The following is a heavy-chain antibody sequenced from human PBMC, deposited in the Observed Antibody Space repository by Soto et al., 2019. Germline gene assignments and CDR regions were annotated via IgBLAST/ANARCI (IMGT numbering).Heavy chain of an antibody. CDR2: ISYDGSNK. Sequence: GGSLRVSCAASGCTFITVAMHWVRQAPGKGLEWVAVISYDGSNKYYADSVKGRFTISRDNSKNTLYLQMNSLRAEDTAVYYCASTTYSSSPEGMDVWGQGTTVTVSS. D-gene: IGHD6-6*01. CDR3: ASTTYSSSPEGMDV. CDR1: GCTFITVA. V-gene: IGHV3-30-3*01. J-gene: IGHJ6*02.